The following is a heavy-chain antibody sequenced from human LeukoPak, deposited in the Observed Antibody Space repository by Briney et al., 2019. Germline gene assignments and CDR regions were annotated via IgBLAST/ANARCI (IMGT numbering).Heavy chain of an antibody. V-gene: IGHV4-34*01. Sequence: SETLSLTCAVYGGSFSGYYWSWIRQPPGKGLEWIGEINHSGSTNYNPSLKSRVTISVDTSKNQFSLKLSSVTAADTAVYYCARGILVLLWFGELESAPVREYYFDYWGQGTLVTVSS. D-gene: IGHD3-10*01. CDR1: GGSFSGYY. J-gene: IGHJ4*02. CDR2: INHSGST. CDR3: ARGILVLLWFGELESAPVREYYFDY.